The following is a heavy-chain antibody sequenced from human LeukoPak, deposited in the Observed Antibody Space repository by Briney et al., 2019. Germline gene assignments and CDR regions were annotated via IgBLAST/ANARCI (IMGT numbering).Heavy chain of an antibody. CDR2: ISSSSSYI. D-gene: IGHD3-10*01. J-gene: IGHJ4*02. V-gene: IGHV3-21*01. CDR3: ANTLLFTPGSYVMEDY. Sequence: PGGSLRLSCAASGFTFSSYSMNWVRQAPGKGLEWVSSISSSSSYIYYADSVKGRFTISRDNAKNSLYLQMNSLRAEDTAVYYCANTLLFTPGSYVMEDYWGQGTLVTVSS. CDR1: GFTFSSYS.